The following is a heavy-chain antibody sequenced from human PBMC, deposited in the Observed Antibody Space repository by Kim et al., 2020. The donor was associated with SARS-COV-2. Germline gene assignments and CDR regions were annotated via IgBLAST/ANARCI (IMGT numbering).Heavy chain of an antibody. CDR3: ARGLRMTTRNWFDP. J-gene: IGHJ5*02. V-gene: IGHV1-8*01. CDR1: GYTFTSYD. CDR2: MNPNSSNT. Sequence: ASVKVSCKASGYTFTSYDINWVRQATGQGLEWMGWMNPNSSNTGYVQKFQGRVTMTRNTSISTAYMELSSLRSEDTAVYYCARGLRMTTRNWFDPWGQGTLVTVSS. D-gene: IGHD4-17*01.